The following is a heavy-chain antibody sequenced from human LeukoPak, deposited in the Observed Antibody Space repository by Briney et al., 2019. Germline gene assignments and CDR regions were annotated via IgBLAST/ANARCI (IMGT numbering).Heavy chain of an antibody. CDR3: ARAPRNWNDGYYYYYMDV. D-gene: IGHD1-1*01. Sequence: GGSLRLSCAASGFTFSSYAMSWVRQAPGKGLEWVSAISGSGGSTYYADSVKGRFTISRDNSKNTLYLQMNSLRAEDTAVYYCARAPRNWNDGYYYYYMDVWGKGTTVTVSS. CDR2: ISGSGGST. J-gene: IGHJ6*03. CDR1: GFTFSSYA. V-gene: IGHV3-23*01.